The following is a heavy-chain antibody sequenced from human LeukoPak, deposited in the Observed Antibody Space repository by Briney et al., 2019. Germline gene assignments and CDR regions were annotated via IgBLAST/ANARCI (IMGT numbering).Heavy chain of an antibody. CDR2: IIPILGIA. CDR3: ARDGGALGYSYGYTPLDY. V-gene: IGHV1-69*04. D-gene: IGHD5-18*01. J-gene: IGHJ4*02. Sequence: SVKVSCKASGGTFSSYTISWVRQAPGQGLEWMGRIIPILGIANYAQKFQGRVTITADKSTSTAYMELSSLRSEDTAVYYCARDGGALGYSYGYTPLDYWGQGTLVTVSS. CDR1: GGTFSSYT.